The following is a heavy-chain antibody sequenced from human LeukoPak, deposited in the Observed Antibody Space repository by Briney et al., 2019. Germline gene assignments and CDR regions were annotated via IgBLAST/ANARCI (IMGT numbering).Heavy chain of an antibody. Sequence: GGSLRLSCAASGFTFDDYAMHWVRQAPGKGLEWVSLISGDGGGTYYADSVKGRFTISRDNSKNTLYLQMNSLRTEDTALYYCAKDIRLMGSSSPFVGYYYYGMDVWGQGTTVTVSS. CDR3: AKDIRLMGSSSPFVGYYYYGMDV. D-gene: IGHD6-13*01. CDR1: GFTFDDYA. J-gene: IGHJ6*02. CDR2: ISGDGGGT. V-gene: IGHV3-43*02.